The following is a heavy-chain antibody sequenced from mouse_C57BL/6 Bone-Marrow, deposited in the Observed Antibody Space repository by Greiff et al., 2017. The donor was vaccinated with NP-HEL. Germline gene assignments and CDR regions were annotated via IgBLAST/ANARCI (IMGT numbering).Heavy chain of an antibody. Sequence: QVQLKESGAELVRPGASVTLSCKASGYTFTDYEMHWVKQTPVHGLEWIGAIDPETGGTAYNQKFKGKAILTADKSSSTAYMELRSLTSEDSAVYYCTKAYYSYWGQGTTLTVSS. V-gene: IGHV1-15*01. D-gene: IGHD2-12*01. CDR3: TKAYYSY. CDR1: GYTFTDYE. J-gene: IGHJ2*01. CDR2: IDPETGGT.